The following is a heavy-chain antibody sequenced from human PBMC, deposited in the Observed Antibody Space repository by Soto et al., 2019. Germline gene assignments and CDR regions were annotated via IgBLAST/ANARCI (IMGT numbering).Heavy chain of an antibody. Sequence: SDTLSLTCNVSGSPICSNFWSWIRQPPEKRKERIGYIYYRGNTQYNPSHKSRVTISVVTSKNQFSLKLSSVTAAYTAVYYCASTSQNCTNGVCPYYYYYYMDVWGKGTTVTVS. CDR2: IYYRGNT. J-gene: IGHJ6*03. CDR3: ASTSQNCTNGVCPYYYYYYMDV. CDR1: GSPICSNF. D-gene: IGHD2-8*01. V-gene: IGHV4-59*07.